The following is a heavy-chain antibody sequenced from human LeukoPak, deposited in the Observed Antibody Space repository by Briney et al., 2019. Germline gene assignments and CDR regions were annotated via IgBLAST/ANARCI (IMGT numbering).Heavy chain of an antibody. V-gene: IGHV3-74*01. D-gene: IGHD6-13*01. CDR1: GFTFSSYW. J-gene: IGHJ4*02. CDR2: INSDGRNT. CDR3: ARDWTRGAAAEDY. Sequence: GGSLRLSCAASGFTFSSYWMHWVRQAPGKGLVWVSRINSDGRNTSYADSVKGRFTISRDNAKNTLYLQMNSLRAEDTAVYYCARDWTRGAAAEDYWGQGTLVTVSS.